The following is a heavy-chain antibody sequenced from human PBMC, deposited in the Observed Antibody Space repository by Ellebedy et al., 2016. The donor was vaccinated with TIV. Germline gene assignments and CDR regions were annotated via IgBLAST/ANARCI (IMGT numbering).Heavy chain of an antibody. CDR1: GFTFSFYW. CDR3: AGPPGVVAL. D-gene: IGHD3-10*01. CDR2: INKDGSEK. V-gene: IGHV3-7*03. Sequence: PGGSLRLSCAGSGFTFSFYWMSWVRQAPGKGPEWVANINKDGSEKFYVDSVKGRFTISRDNAKNSLYLQMNGLRAEDTAVYYCAGPPGVVALWGQGTLVTVSS. J-gene: IGHJ4*02.